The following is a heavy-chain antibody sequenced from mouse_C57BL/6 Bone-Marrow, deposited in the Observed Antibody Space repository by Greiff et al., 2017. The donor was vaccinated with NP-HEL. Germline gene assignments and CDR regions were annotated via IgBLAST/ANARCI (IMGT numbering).Heavy chain of an antibody. CDR3: ARDASNWDSYAMDY. CDR2: SRNKANDYTT. CDR1: GFTFSDFY. D-gene: IGHD4-1*01. Sequence: EVNVVESGGGLVQSGRSLRLSCATSGFTFSDFYMEWVRQAPGKGLEWIAASRNKANDYTTEYSASVKGRFIVSRDTSQSILYLQMNALRAEDTAIYYCARDASNWDSYAMDYWGQGTSVTVSS. V-gene: IGHV7-1*01. J-gene: IGHJ4*01.